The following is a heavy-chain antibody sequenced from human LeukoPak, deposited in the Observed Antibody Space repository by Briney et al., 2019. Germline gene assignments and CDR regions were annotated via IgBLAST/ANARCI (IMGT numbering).Heavy chain of an antibody. V-gene: IGHV4-34*01. Sequence: SETLSLTCAVYGGSFSGYYWSWIRQPPGKGLEWIGEINHSESTNYNPSLKSRVTISVDTSKNQFSLKLSSVTAADTAVYYCAARVGSGTSPHFSGWGQGTLVTVSS. CDR2: INHSEST. J-gene: IGHJ4*02. CDR1: GGSFSGYY. CDR3: AARVGSGTSPHFSG. D-gene: IGHD2-2*01.